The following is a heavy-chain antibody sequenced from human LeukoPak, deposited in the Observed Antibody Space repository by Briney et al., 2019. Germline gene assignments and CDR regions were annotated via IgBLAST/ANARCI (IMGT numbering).Heavy chain of an antibody. CDR3: ARHPSCTTVTHCSFDY. J-gene: IGHJ4*02. V-gene: IGHV4-39*01. CDR2: IHYSGST. Sequence: PSETLSLTRTVSGGSLSNSNYYWGWIRQPPGRGPEWIGSIHYSGSTNYNPSLKSRVTISVDTSKNRFSLKLYSVTAADTAVYSCARHPSCTTVTHCSFDYWGQGTLVTVSS. D-gene: IGHD4-11*01. CDR1: GGSLSNSNYY.